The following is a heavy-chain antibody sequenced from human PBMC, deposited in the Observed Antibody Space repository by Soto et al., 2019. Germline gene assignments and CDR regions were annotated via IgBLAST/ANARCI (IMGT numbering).Heavy chain of an antibody. CDR3: ASEYCSGGRCYSYGMDV. D-gene: IGHD2-15*01. CDR2: IWYDGSNK. CDR1: GFTFSTYG. V-gene: IGHV3-33*01. J-gene: IGHJ6*02. Sequence: QVQLVESGGGVVQPGRSLRLSCAASGFTFSTYGMHWVRQAPDKGLEWVAVIWYDGSNKYYADSVKGRFTISSDNSKNTLYLQMNSLRAEDTAVYYCASEYCSGGRCYSYGMDVWGQGPTVNVSS.